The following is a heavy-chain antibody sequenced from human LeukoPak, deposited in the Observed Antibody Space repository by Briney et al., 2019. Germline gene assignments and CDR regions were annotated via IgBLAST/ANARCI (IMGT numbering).Heavy chain of an antibody. J-gene: IGHJ4*02. CDR2: INPNSGGT. Sequence: GASVKVSCKASGYTFTGYYMHWVRQAPGQGLEWMGWINPNSGGTNYAQKFQGRVTMTRDTSISTAYMELSRLRSDDTAVYYCARVIVATILQSPCFDYWGQGTLVTVSS. CDR1: GYTFTGYY. D-gene: IGHD5-12*01. V-gene: IGHV1-2*02. CDR3: ARVIVATILQSPCFDY.